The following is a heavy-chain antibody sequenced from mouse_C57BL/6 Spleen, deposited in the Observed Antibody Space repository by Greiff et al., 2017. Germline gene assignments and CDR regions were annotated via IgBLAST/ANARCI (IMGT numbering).Heavy chain of an antibody. CDR3: ARRTGTEDFDY. CDR2: IYPGDGDT. J-gene: IGHJ2*01. V-gene: IGHV1-82*01. Sequence: QVQLQQSGPELVKPGASVKISCKASGYAFSSSWMNWVKQRPGKGLEWIGRIYPGDGDTNYNGKFKGKATLTADKSSSTAYMQLSSLTSEDSAVYFCARRTGTEDFDYWGQGTTLTVSS. CDR1: GYAFSSSW. D-gene: IGHD4-1*01.